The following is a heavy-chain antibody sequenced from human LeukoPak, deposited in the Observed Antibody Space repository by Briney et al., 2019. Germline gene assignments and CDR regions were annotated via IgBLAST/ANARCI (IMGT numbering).Heavy chain of an antibody. V-gene: IGHV3-43*02. CDR2: MNVEGDYI. J-gene: IGHJ5*01. CDR3: VRDVESRRGLFES. CDR1: GFVFGDFG. D-gene: IGHD5-24*01. Sequence: GGSLRRSCAASGFVFGDFGMHWFRQAPGKGLEGVSLMNVEGDYIYYGNSVRGRFTISRDNSKNSLYLQMNNLRIEDSALYYCVRDVESRRGLFESWGQGTLVTVSP.